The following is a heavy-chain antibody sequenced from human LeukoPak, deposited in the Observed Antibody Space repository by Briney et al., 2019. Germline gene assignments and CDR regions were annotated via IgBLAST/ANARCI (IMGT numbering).Heavy chain of an antibody. D-gene: IGHD5-12*01. CDR2: IIGSSGDT. J-gene: IGHJ4*02. Sequence: GGALRLSCEASGFTFTSYAMNWVRQAPGKGLEWVSLIIGSSGDTFYADSVKGRFTISRDNSKNRLYLQMNSLRAEDTALYYCAKGAYDYIEMGYFDYWGQGTLVTVSS. CDR3: AKGAYDYIEMGYFDY. CDR1: GFTFTSYA. V-gene: IGHV3-23*01.